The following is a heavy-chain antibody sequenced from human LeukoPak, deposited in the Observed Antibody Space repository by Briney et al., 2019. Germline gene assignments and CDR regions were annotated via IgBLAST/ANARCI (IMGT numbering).Heavy chain of an antibody. J-gene: IGHJ4*02. V-gene: IGHV4-59*08. D-gene: IGHD2-15*01. CDR3: ARQVGYCSGGSCSKTRPFDY. CDR2: IYYSGST. CDR1: GGSISSYY. Sequence: SETLSLTCTVSGGSISSYYWSWIRQPPGKGLEWIGYIYYSGSTNYNPSLKSRVTISVDTSKNQFSLKLSSVTAADTAVYNCARQVGYCSGGSCSKTRPFDYWGQGALVTVSS.